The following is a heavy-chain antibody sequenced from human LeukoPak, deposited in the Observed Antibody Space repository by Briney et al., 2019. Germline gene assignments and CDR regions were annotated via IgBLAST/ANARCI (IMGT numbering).Heavy chain of an antibody. CDR2: ISHDGTYI. CDR1: GFTFSGYG. CDR3: AREECIGGMCLQGLQGH. V-gene: IGHV3-33*05. Sequence: PGRSLRLSCAASGFTFSGYGMRWVRQAPGKGLEWVAVISHDGTYINYVDSVKGRFTISRDISKNTLFLEMSSLRVEDTAVYYCAREECIGGMCLQGLQGHWGQGTLVTVSS. J-gene: IGHJ4*02. D-gene: IGHD2-15*01.